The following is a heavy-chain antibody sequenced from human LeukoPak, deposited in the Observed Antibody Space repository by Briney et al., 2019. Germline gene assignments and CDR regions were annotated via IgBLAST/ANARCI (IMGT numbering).Heavy chain of an antibody. CDR3: ARLPYCGGDCYDGVRAFDI. Sequence: PSETLSLTCAVYGGSFSGYYWSWIRQPPGKGLEWIGEINHSGSTNYNPSLKSRVTISVDTSKNQFSLKLSSVTAADTAVYYCARLPYCGGDCYDGVRAFDIWGQGTMVTVSS. D-gene: IGHD2-21*02. CDR2: INHSGST. V-gene: IGHV4-34*01. J-gene: IGHJ3*02. CDR1: GGSFSGYY.